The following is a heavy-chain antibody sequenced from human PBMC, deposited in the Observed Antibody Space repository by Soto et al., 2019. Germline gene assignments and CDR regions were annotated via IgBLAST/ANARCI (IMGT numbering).Heavy chain of an antibody. V-gene: IGHV1-2*02. J-gene: IGHJ4*02. CDR1: GYTFTDYY. Sequence: ASVKVSCKTSGYTFTDYYMHWVRQAPGQGLEWMGWINPNSGGTNYAQKFQGRVTMTSDTSISTAYLDLTNLTFDDTAVYYCAREKTKFDYWGQGTLVTVS. CDR3: AREKTKFDY. CDR2: INPNSGGT.